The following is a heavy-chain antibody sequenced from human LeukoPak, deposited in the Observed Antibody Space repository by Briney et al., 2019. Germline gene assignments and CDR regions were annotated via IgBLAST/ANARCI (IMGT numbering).Heavy chain of an antibody. V-gene: IGHV4-31*03. J-gene: IGHJ4*02. CDR2: VHYSGST. Sequence: SETLSLTCTVSGGSISSGGYYWSWIRQHPGEGLEYIGYVHYSGSTFYNPSLKSRVAISIDTSENQFSLRLSSVAAADTAVYDCATRAYYFDSSTYYFEGWGQGTLVTVSS. CDR3: ATRAYYFDSSTYYFEG. CDR1: GGSISSGGYY. D-gene: IGHD3-22*01.